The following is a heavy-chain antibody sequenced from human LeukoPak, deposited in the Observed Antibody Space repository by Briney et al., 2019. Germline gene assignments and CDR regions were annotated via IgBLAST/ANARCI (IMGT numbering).Heavy chain of an antibody. J-gene: IGHJ4*02. V-gene: IGHV3-53*04. CDR2: IYSDGST. CDR3: AREGLASRRAFDY. D-gene: IGHD6-6*01. CDR1: GFTVSNNY. Sequence: SGGSLGLSCAASGFTVSNNYMSWVRQAPGKGLEWISVIYSDGSTYYSDSVKGRFTISRHTSKNTLYLQMSRLRTEDTAVYYCAREGLASRRAFDYWGQGTLVTVSS.